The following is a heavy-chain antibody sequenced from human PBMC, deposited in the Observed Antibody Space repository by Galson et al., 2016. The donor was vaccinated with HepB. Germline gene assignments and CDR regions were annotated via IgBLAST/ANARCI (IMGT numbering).Heavy chain of an antibody. Sequence: SLRLSCAASGFTLSNYAMSWVRQAPGKGLEWVAAISYDGRDKYYADSVKGRFTISRDNSRNMVYLEMNSLRPEDTAVYYCARDPYGDNDAFDIWGQGTMVSVSS. CDR2: ISYDGRDK. CDR3: ARDPYGDNDAFDI. J-gene: IGHJ3*02. V-gene: IGHV3-30-3*01. CDR1: GFTLSNYA. D-gene: IGHD4-17*01.